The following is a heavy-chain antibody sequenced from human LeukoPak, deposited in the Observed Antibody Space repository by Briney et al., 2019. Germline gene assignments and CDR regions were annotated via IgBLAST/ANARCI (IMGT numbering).Heavy chain of an antibody. V-gene: IGHV3-66*02. J-gene: IGHJ4*02. CDR3: AREKTGAGLDY. Sequence: GGSLRLSCAASGFTVSSNYMSWVRQAQGKGLEWVSVIYSGGSTYYADSVKGRFTISRDNSKNTLYLQMNSLRAEDTAVYYCAREKTGAGLDYWGQGTLVTVSS. CDR2: IYSGGST. CDR1: GFTVSSNY.